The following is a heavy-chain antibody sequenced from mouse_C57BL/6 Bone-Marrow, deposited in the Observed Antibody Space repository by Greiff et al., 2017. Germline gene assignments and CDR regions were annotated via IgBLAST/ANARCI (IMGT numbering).Heavy chain of an antibody. D-gene: IGHD1-1*01. CDR1: GFTFSSYG. J-gene: IGHJ4*01. Sequence: EVQVVESGGDLVKPGGSLKLSCAASGFTFSSYGMSWVRQTPDKRLEWVATISSGGSYTYYPDSVKGRFTISRDNAKNTLYLQMSSLKSEDTAMYYCARETTVVAQMDYWGQGTSVTVSS. CDR3: ARETTVVAQMDY. V-gene: IGHV5-6*01. CDR2: ISSGGSYT.